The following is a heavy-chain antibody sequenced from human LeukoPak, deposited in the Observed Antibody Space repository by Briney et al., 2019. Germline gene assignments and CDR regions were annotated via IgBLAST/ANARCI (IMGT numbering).Heavy chain of an antibody. J-gene: IGHJ3*02. V-gene: IGHV3-23*01. CDR1: GFTFSGYA. Sequence: GGSLRLSCTASGFTFSGYAMSWVRQAPGKGLDWVSGLSGSGASTYYADSVKGRFTISRDNSKNTLYLQMSSLRSEDTAVYYCAKAADDFDIWGQGTMVTVSS. CDR3: AKAADDFDI. CDR2: LSGSGAST.